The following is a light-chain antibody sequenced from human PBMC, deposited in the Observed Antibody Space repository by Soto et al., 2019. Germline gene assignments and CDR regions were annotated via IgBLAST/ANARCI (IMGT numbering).Light chain of an antibody. CDR1: QSISSA. V-gene: IGKV1-5*03. CDR2: RAS. Sequence: DIQMTQSPSTLSASVGDRVTITCRASQSISSALAWYQQKPGTAPKLLIYRASSLESGVPSRFSGSGSGTEFTLTISSLQPDDFATYYCQQYKSYPITFGQGTRLEIK. CDR3: QQYKSYPIT. J-gene: IGKJ5*01.